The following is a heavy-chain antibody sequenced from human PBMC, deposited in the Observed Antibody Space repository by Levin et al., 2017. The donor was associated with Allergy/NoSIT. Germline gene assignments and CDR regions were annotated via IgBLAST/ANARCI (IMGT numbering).Heavy chain of an antibody. CDR2: IKQDGSEK. J-gene: IGHJ6*02. CDR3: ARVFRKRVAGTPYGMDV. CDR1: GFTFSSYW. D-gene: IGHD6-19*01. Sequence: GESLKISCAASGFTFSSYWMSWVRQAPGKGLEWVANIKQDGSEKYYVDSVKGRFTISRDNAKNSLYLQMNSLRAEDTAVYYCARVFRKRVAGTPYGMDVWGQGTTVTVSS. V-gene: IGHV3-7*01.